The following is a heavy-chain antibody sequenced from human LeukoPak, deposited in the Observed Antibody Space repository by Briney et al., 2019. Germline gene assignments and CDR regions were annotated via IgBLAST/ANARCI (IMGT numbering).Heavy chain of an antibody. CDR2: ISSSSSYI. CDR3: ASGFSSGWSAAAPPPYYYYGMDV. D-gene: IGHD6-19*01. CDR1: GFTFSSYS. V-gene: IGHV3-21*01. Sequence: GGSLRLSCAASGFTFSSYSMNWVRQAPGKGLEWVSSISSSSSYIYYADSVKGRFTISRDNAKNSLYLQMNSLRAEDTAVYYCASGFSSGWSAAAPPPYYYYGMDVWGQGTTVTVSS. J-gene: IGHJ6*02.